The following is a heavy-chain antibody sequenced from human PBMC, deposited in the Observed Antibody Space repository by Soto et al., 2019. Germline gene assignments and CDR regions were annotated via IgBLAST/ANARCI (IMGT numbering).Heavy chain of an antibody. CDR3: VRDARGGRLFLWDC. D-gene: IGHD1-26*01. J-gene: IGHJ4*02. CDR1: GFMFNDYE. CDR2: ISDGGTTT. Sequence: EVQLVESGGGLAQSGGSLRLSCAASGFMFNDYEMNWVRQAPGKGLEWVSYISDGGTTTHYTDSVKGRFTISRDNAKESLYRPMTSRAPEDMATYFWVRDARGGRLFLWDCWGQGVVVSVSS. V-gene: IGHV3-48*03.